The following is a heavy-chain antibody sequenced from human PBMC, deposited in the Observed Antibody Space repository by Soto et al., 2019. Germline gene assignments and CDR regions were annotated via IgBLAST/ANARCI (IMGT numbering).Heavy chain of an antibody. CDR3: ARSEATVLDY. D-gene: IGHD4-17*01. V-gene: IGHV4-4*02. CDR2: THHSGRT. J-gene: IGHJ4*02. CDR1: GGSMSSSNW. Sequence: QVQLQESGPGLVKPSGTLSLTCTVSGGSMSSSNWWNWVRQPPGKGLEWIGETHHSGRTNYNPSLKSRVTISVDKSKNHFSLKLSSVTAADPAVYYCARSEATVLDYWGQGTLVTVSS.